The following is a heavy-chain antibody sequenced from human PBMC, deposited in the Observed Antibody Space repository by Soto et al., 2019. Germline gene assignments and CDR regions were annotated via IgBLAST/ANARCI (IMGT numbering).Heavy chain of an antibody. J-gene: IGHJ4*02. D-gene: IGHD1-26*01. CDR3: ARSGLVGAIDY. V-gene: IGHV3-48*04. CDR2: ISSSSTI. Sequence: GGSLRLSCAASGFTFSSYSMNWVRQAPGKGLEWVSYISSSSTIYYADSVKGRFTISRDNAKNSLYLQMNSLRAEDTAVYYCARSGLVGAIDYWGQGTLVTVSS. CDR1: GFTFSSYS.